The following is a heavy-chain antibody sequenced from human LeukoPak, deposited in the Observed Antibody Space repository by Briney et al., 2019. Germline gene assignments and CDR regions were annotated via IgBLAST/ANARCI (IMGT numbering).Heavy chain of an antibody. CDR3: ARAKVGAAAPNRHNWFDP. CDR1: GGSISSGDYY. J-gene: IGHJ5*02. CDR2: IYYSGST. V-gene: IGHV4-30-4*01. Sequence: PSETLSLTCTVSGGSISSGDYYWSWIRQPPGKGLEWIGYIYYSGSTYYNPSLKSRVTISVDTSKNQFSLKLSSVTAADTAVYYCARAKVGAAAPNRHNWFDPWGQGTLVTVSS. D-gene: IGHD6-13*01.